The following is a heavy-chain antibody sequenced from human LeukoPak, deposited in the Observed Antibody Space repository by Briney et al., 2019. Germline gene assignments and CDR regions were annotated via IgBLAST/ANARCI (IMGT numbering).Heavy chain of an antibody. V-gene: IGHV4-34*01. Sequence: PSETLSLTCAVYGGSFSGYYWSWIRQPPGKGLEWIGEINHSGSTNYNPSLKSRVTISVDTSKNQFSLKLSSVTAADTAVYYCARVLEDIVVVPAAIVPNWFDPWGQGTLVTVSS. CDR2: INHSGST. J-gene: IGHJ5*02. CDR3: ARVLEDIVVVPAAIVPNWFDP. D-gene: IGHD2-2*02. CDR1: GGSFSGYY.